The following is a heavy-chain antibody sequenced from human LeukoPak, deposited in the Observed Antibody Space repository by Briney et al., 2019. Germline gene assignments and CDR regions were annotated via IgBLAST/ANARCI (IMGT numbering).Heavy chain of an antibody. V-gene: IGHV1-18*01. Sequence: ASVRVSCTASGYTFTSEGISWVRQAPGQGLEWMGWMSAYNGNTNYAQKLQGRVTMTTDTSTRTAYMELRSLRSDDTAVYYCARVERLVVPAAMIWDNYYYGMDVWGQGTTVTVSS. D-gene: IGHD2-2*01. CDR2: MSAYNGNT. J-gene: IGHJ6*02. CDR1: GYTFTSEG. CDR3: ARVERLVVPAAMIWDNYYYGMDV.